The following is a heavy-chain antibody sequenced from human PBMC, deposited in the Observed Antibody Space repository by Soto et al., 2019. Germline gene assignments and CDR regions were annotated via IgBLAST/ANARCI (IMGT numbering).Heavy chain of an antibody. J-gene: IGHJ3*02. CDR3: ARCSIGGDPRPDAFDI. V-gene: IGHV3-33*01. CDR2: IWYDGSNK. Sequence: GGSLRLSCAASGFTFSSYGMHWVRQAPGKGLEWVAVIWYDGSNKYYADSVKGRFTISRDNSKNTLYLQMNSLGAEDTAVYYCARCSIGGDPRPDAFDIWGQGTMVTVSS. D-gene: IGHD2-21*02. CDR1: GFTFSSYG.